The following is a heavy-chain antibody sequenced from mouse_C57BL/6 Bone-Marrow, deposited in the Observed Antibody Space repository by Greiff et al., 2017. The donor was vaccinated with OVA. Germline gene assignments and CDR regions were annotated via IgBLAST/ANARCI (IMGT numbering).Heavy chain of an antibody. CDR1: GYAFSSSW. CDR2: IYPGDGDT. CDR3: TTVVAKWYFDV. V-gene: IGHV1-82*01. Sequence: VQGVESGPELVKPGASVKISCKASGYAFSSSWMNWVKQRPGKGLEWIGRIYPGDGDTNYNGKFKGKATLTADKSSSTAYMQLSSLTSEDSAVYFCTTVVAKWYFDVWGTGTTVTVSS. D-gene: IGHD1-1*01. J-gene: IGHJ1*03.